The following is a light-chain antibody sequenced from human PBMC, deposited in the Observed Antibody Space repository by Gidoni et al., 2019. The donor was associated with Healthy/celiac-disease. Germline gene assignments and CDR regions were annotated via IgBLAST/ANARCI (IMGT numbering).Light chain of an antibody. V-gene: IGKV3-20*01. CDR1: QAVSNSY. Sequence: ESVLTQSPGTLSLSPGERATLSCRASQAVSNSYLAWYVQKPGQAPRLLIYGASNRATGTPDRFSGSGSGTDFTLTISRLEPEDFATYYCQQYGSSSGAFGQRIQGRDQT. J-gene: IGKJ1*01. CDR3: QQYGSSSGA. CDR2: GAS.